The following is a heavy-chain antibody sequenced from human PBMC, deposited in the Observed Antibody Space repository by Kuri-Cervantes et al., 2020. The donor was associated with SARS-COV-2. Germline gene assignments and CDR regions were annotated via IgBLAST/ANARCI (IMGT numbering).Heavy chain of an antibody. Sequence: ASVKVSCKVSGYTLTELSMHWVRQAPGKGLEWMGGFDPEDGETIYAQKFQGRVTMTEDTSTDTAYMELSSPRSEDTAVYYCARGGWGYCSSTSCPTDYYYYYMDVWGKGTTVTDSS. CDR2: FDPEDGET. D-gene: IGHD2-2*01. CDR3: ARGGWGYCSSTSCPTDYYYYYMDV. V-gene: IGHV1-24*01. J-gene: IGHJ6*03. CDR1: GYTLTELS.